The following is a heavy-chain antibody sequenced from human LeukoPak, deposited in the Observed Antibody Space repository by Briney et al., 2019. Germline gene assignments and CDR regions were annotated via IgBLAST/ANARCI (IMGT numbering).Heavy chain of an antibody. V-gene: IGHV3-23*01. CDR1: GFTFCRHA. D-gene: IGHD4-17*01. J-gene: IGHJ6*02. CDR2: TRVSGST. CDR3: AKDGEGHYDDYAYYRGMEV. Sequence: GGSLRLSCAASGFTFCRHAISWGRQGPGKGLEWVSSTRVSGSTYYADSVKGRFTVSRDSSKNTLYLQMNSLRAEDTAVYHCAKDGEGHYDDYAYYRGMEVWGHGTMVTVSS.